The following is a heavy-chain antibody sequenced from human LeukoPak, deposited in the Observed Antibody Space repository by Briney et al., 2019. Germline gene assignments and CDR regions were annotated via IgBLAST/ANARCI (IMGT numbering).Heavy chain of an antibody. CDR3: AGTYYYDSSGYYPAFDY. V-gene: IGHV1-3*01. J-gene: IGHJ4*02. Sequence: ASVKVSCKASGYSFTDYAMHWVRQAPGQRLEWMGWINAANGSTKYSQKFQGRVTITRDTSASRAYMELSSLRSEDTVVYYCAGTYYYDSSGYYPAFDYWGQGTLVTVSS. CDR1: GYSFTDYA. D-gene: IGHD3-22*01. CDR2: INAANGST.